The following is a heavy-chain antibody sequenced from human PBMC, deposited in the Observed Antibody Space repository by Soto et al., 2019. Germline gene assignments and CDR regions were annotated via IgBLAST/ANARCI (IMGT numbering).Heavy chain of an antibody. V-gene: IGHV1-2*02. J-gene: IGHJ4*02. Sequence: ASVKVSCKAPGYTFTSYGISWVRRAPGQGLEWMGWVNPNSGVINYAQKFQGRVTMIRDTSISAAYMELSRLRSDDTAVYYCARAGYNWNDAGKSFDYWGQGTLVTVSS. CDR1: GYTFTSYG. CDR2: VNPNSGVI. CDR3: ARAGYNWNDAGKSFDY. D-gene: IGHD1-1*01.